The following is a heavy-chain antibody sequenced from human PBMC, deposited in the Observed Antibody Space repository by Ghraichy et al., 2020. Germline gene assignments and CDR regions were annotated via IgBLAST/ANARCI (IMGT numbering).Heavy chain of an antibody. D-gene: IGHD2/OR15-2a*01. CDR3: TKHRGNTDPFFDN. J-gene: IGHJ4*02. CDR2: ISGRGDST. Sequence: GESLNISCAASGLTFNNYMMNWVRQAPGKGPEWVSAISGRGDSTYYSASVKGRFTISRDNSKGTLYLQMNSLRAEDTAIYYCTKHRGNTDPFFDNWGQGTLVNVSS. CDR1: GLTFNNYM. V-gene: IGHV3-23*01.